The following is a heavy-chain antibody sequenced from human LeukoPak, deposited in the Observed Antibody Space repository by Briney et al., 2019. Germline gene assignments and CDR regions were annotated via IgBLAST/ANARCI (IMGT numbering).Heavy chain of an antibody. Sequence: SETLSLTCTVSGGSISSYYWSWIRQPPGKGLEWIGYIYYSGSTNYNPSLKSRVTISVDTSKNQFSLKLSSVTAVDTAVYYCARGDYASYYYYMDVWGKGTTVTVSS. CDR2: IYYSGST. J-gene: IGHJ6*03. D-gene: IGHD4-17*01. V-gene: IGHV4-59*01. CDR3: ARGDYASYYYYMDV. CDR1: GGSISSYY.